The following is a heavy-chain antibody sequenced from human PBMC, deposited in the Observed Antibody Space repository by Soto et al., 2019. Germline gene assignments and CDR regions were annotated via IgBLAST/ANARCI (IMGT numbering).Heavy chain of an antibody. Sequence: QVQLIQSATEVKKPGASVKVSCKASGYTFAIYGISWVRQAPGQGLEWMGWISGYNGNRIYTEKFQDRVTMTTDTSTSTAYMELRSLRSDDTAVYFCARDPHYGAIHFYKSPRGDNWFDLWGQGTPVTVST. D-gene: IGHD3-10*01. CDR1: GYTFAIYG. CDR2: ISGYNGNR. CDR3: ARDPHYGAIHFYKSPRGDNWFDL. J-gene: IGHJ5*02. V-gene: IGHV1-18*01.